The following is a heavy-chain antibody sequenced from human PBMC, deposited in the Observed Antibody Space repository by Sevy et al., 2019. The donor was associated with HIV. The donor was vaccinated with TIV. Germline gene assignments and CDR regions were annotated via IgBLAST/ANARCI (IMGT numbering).Heavy chain of an antibody. CDR2: INPNSGGT. Sequence: ASVKVSCKASGYTFTGYYMHWVRQAPGQGLEWMGWINPNSGGTNYAQKFQGRVTMTRDTSISTAYMELKSLRSDDTAVYYCARRGAFDFDTSGFLSPWGQGTLVTVSS. CDR1: GYTFTGYY. V-gene: IGHV1-2*02. CDR3: ARRGAFDFDTSGFLSP. J-gene: IGHJ5*02. D-gene: IGHD3-22*01.